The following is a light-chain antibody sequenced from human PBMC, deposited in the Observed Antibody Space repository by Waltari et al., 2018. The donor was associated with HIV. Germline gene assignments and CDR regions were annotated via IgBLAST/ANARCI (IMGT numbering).Light chain of an antibody. V-gene: IGKV1-5*03. J-gene: IGKJ1*01. CDR1: QSINSW. CDR3: QQYNSYTWT. Sequence: DIEMTQSPSTLSASVGDRVTITCRANQSINSWLAWYQQKPGKAPKLLIYKASSLESGVPSRFSGSGSGTEFTFTISSLQPDDFATYYCQQYNSYTWTFGQGTKVEI. CDR2: KAS.